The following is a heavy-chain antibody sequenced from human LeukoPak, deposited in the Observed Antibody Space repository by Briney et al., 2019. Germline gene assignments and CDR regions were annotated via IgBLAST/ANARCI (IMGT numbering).Heavy chain of an antibody. CDR3: ARDDMYSSGWSGY. J-gene: IGHJ4*02. Sequence: GGSLRLSCAASGFTFSDYYMSWIRQAPGKGREWVSYISSSSSYTNYADSVKGRFTISRDNAKNSLYLQMNSLRAEDTAVYYCARDDMYSSGWSGYWGQGTLVTVSS. CDR1: GFTFSDYY. V-gene: IGHV3-11*06. D-gene: IGHD6-19*01. CDR2: ISSSSSYT.